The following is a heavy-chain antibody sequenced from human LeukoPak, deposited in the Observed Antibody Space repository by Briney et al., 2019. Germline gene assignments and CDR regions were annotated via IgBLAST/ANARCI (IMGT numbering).Heavy chain of an antibody. Sequence: PSETLSLTCTVSGGSIGSYYWSWIRQPPGKGLEWIGYIYYSGSTNYNPSLKSRVTISVDTSKNQFSLKLSSVTAADTAVYYCATLPLGYCSGGSCRGGVDYWGQGTLVTVSS. V-gene: IGHV4-59*08. CDR2: IYYSGST. D-gene: IGHD2-15*01. CDR3: ATLPLGYCSGGSCRGGVDY. J-gene: IGHJ4*02. CDR1: GGSIGSYY.